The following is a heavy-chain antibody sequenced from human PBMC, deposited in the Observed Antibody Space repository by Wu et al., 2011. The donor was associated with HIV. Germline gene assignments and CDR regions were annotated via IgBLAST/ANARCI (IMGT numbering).Heavy chain of an antibody. CDR2: IQPNSGVT. CDR3: TERLRE. D-gene: IGHD5-24*01. V-gene: IGHV1-2*02. Sequence: QVQLVQSGADVKESGASLKVSCKASGHTFAAYYVHWVRQAPGQGLEWMGWIQPNSGVTKNAQTFRGRLTMTRDTSINTVYMELSRLRFDDTALYYCTERLREWGQGSLVTVSS. CDR1: GHTFAAYY. J-gene: IGHJ4*02.